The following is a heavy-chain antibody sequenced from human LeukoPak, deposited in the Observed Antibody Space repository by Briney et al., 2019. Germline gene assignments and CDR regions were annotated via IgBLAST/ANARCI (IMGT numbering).Heavy chain of an antibody. CDR2: IYTSGST. CDR1: GGSISSYY. J-gene: IGHJ4*02. Sequence: SETLSLTCTVSGGSISSYYWSWIRQPAGKGLEWIGRIYTSGSTNYNPSLKSRVTMSVDTSKNQFSLKLSSVTAADTAVYYCARHFKTIFGVAREYYFDYWGQGTLVTVSS. V-gene: IGHV4-4*07. CDR3: ARHFKTIFGVAREYYFDY. D-gene: IGHD3-3*01.